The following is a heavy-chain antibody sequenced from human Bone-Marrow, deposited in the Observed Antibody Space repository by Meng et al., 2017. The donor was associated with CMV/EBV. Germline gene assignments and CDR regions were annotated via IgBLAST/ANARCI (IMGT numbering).Heavy chain of an antibody. J-gene: IGHJ3*02. CDR1: GYTFTGYY. CDR2: INPNSGGT. Sequence: ASVKVSCKASGYTFTGYYMHWVRQAPGQGLEWMGWINPNSGGTNYAQKFQGRVTMTRDTSNSTAYMELSRLRSDDTAVYYCARWDIVVREGAFDIWGQGTMVPVSS. D-gene: IGHD2-21*01. CDR3: ARWDIVVREGAFDI. V-gene: IGHV1-2*02.